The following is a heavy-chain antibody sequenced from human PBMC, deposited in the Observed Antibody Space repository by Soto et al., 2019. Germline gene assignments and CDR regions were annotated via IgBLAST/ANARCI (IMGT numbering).Heavy chain of an antibody. CDR3: ASWLVGGWGDDY. V-gene: IGHV1-69*12. D-gene: IGHD6-19*01. CDR2: IIPIFGTA. Sequence: QVQLVQSGAEVKKPGSSVKVSCKASGGTFSSYAISWVRQAPGQGLEWMGGIIPIFGTANYAQKFQGRVTMTADESTSTAYMELGSLRSEDTAVYYCASWLVGGWGDDYWGQGTLVTVSS. CDR1: GGTFSSYA. J-gene: IGHJ4*02.